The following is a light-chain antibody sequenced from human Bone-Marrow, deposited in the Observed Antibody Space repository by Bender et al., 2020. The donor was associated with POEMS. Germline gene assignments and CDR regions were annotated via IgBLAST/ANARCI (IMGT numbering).Light chain of an antibody. CDR2: EVN. CDR3: CSFAGSLVV. Sequence: QSGMTQPPSASGSPGQSVAISCSGTSSDNYVSWYQQHPGKAPKLIIYEVNKRPSGVPDRFFGSKSGNTASLTVSGLQADDEANYYCCSFAGSLVVCGAGTKLTVL. CDR1: SSDNY. V-gene: IGLV2-8*01. J-gene: IGLJ2*01.